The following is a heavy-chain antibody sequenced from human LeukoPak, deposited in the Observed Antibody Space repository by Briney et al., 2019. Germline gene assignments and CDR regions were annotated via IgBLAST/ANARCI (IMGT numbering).Heavy chain of an antibody. CDR3: AKSHPPTVTTEEGEYLQH. J-gene: IGHJ1*01. D-gene: IGHD4-17*01. CDR2: ISFDGSDQ. Sequence: GGSLRLSCAASGFTFSSFGMHWVRQAPGQGLEWVAVISFDGSDQHYADSVKGRFTIYRDNFKNTVYLQMNSLRAEETAVYYCAKSHPPTVTTEEGEYLQHWGQGTLVTVSS. V-gene: IGHV3-30*18. CDR1: GFTFSSFG.